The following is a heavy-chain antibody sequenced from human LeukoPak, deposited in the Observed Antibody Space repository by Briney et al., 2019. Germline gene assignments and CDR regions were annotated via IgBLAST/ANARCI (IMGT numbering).Heavy chain of an antibody. CDR1: GGTFSSYA. J-gene: IGHJ3*02. Sequence: ASVTVSRKASGGTFSSYAISWVRQAPGQGLEWMGGIIPIFGTANYAQKFQGRVTITADESTSTAYMELSSLRSEDTAVYYCARVAHPGVAFDAFDIWGQGTMVTVPS. V-gene: IGHV1-69*13. CDR2: IIPIFGTA. D-gene: IGHD5-12*01. CDR3: ARVAHPGVAFDAFDI.